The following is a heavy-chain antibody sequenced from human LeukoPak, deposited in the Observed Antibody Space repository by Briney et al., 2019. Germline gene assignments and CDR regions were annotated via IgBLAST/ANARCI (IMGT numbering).Heavy chain of an antibody. CDR3: ARGGITVVRGVTPYRAFDI. Sequence: APVKVSCKASGYTFTSYGISWVRQAPGQGLEWMGWISAYNGNTNYAQKLQGRVTMTTDTSTSTAYMELRSLRSDDTAVYYCARGGITVVRGVTPYRAFDIWGQGTMVTVPS. CDR2: ISAYNGNT. CDR1: GYTFTSYG. J-gene: IGHJ3*02. V-gene: IGHV1-18*01. D-gene: IGHD3-10*01.